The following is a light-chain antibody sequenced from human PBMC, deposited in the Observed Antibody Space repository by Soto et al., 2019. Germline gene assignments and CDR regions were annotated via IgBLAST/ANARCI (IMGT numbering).Light chain of an antibody. J-gene: IGKJ1*01. CDR1: QSVSSY. CDR2: EAS. CDR3: QQYGSSPRT. Sequence: EIVMPQSPATLSLSPGERATLSCRASQSVSSYLAWYQQKPGQAPRLLINEASNRATGIPARCSGSGSGTDFTLTISSLEPEDFAVYDCQQYGSSPRTFGQGTKVDIK. V-gene: IGKV3-11*01.